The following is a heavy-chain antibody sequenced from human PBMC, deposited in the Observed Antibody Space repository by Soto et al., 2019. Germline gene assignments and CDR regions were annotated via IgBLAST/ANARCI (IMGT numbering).Heavy chain of an antibody. CDR3: ARVQAVPLLWFGEDGEAGVPQNWFDP. Sequence: ASLKVSCKASGYTFTSYGISWARQAPGQGLEWMGWISAYNGNTNYAQKLQGRVTMTTDTSTSTAYMELRSLRSDDTAVYYCARVQAVPLLWFGEDGEAGVPQNWFDPWGQGTLVNVSS. D-gene: IGHD3-10*01. CDR1: GYTFTSYG. V-gene: IGHV1-18*01. J-gene: IGHJ5*02. CDR2: ISAYNGNT.